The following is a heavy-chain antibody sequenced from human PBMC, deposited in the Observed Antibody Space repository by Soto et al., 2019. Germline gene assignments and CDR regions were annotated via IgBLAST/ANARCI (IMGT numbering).Heavy chain of an antibody. CDR2: TYYTGLT. D-gene: IGHD3-9*01. CDR1: GDSMNDVTHY. CDR3: ASAIFFGVDV. Sequence: PETLSLTCSVSGDSMNDVTHYWAWIRQPPGKGLEWIETTYYTGLTHYNSSLKSRATISVDTSQKHLSLEMTSVTDEDTAVYHFASAIFFGVDVWGHGTTVTVSS. V-gene: IGHV4-39*01. J-gene: IGHJ6*02.